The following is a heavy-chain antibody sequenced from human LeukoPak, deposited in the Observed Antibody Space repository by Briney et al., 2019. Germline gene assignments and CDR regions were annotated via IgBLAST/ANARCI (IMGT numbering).Heavy chain of an antibody. CDR2: IYPDGSS. Sequence: GGSLRLSCAGSGFTVSSSYVNWVRQAPERGLEWVSVIYPDGSSYYPDSLKGRFTISRDNPKNTLYLQMNNLRAEDTAVYYCVRDFMGYCGAQCYSRWGKGTTVTVSS. J-gene: IGHJ6*04. V-gene: IGHV3-66*02. D-gene: IGHD2-21*01. CDR3: VRDFMGYCGAQCYSR. CDR1: GFTVSSSY.